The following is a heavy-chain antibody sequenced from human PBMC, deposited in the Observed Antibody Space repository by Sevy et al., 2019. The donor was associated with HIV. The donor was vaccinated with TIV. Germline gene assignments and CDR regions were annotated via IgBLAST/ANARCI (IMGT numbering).Heavy chain of an antibody. Sequence: GGSLRLSCAASGFTFSDYGMHWVRQAPGKGLEWVVVISYDGSNKYYADSVKGRFTISRDNSKNTLYLQMNSLRAEDTAVYYCAKDQRWLQSYYYYGMDVWRQGTTVTVSS. D-gene: IGHD5-12*01. V-gene: IGHV3-30*18. CDR1: GFTFSDYG. J-gene: IGHJ6*02. CDR3: AKDQRWLQSYYYYGMDV. CDR2: ISYDGSNK.